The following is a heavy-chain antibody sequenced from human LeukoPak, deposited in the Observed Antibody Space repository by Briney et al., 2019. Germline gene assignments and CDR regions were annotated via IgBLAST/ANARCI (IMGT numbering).Heavy chain of an antibody. V-gene: IGHV1-3*01. J-gene: IGHJ4*02. CDR2: INAGNGNT. D-gene: IGHD2-8*01. Sequence: ASVKVSLKASGYPLPSYAMHWVRPAPGQRPGWMGWINAGNGNTKYSQKFQGRVTITRDTSADTAYMELSSLRSEDTAVYYCARLKYCTNGVCYAGFDYWGQGTLVTVSS. CDR3: ARLKYCTNGVCYAGFDY. CDR1: GYPLPSYA.